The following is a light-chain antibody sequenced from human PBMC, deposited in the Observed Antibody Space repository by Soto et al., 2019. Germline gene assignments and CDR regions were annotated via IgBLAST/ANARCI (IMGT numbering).Light chain of an antibody. V-gene: IGLV1-44*01. CDR1: SSNIAITN. CDR3: AAWDDSLDGVI. Sequence: QSVLTQPPSASGTPGQRVTISCSGTSSNIAITNFNCYQQLPGTAPTLLIFINNHRPSGVPDRFSGSKSGTSASLAISGLQSEDEADYYCAAWDDSLDGVIFGGGTKLTVL. J-gene: IGLJ2*01. CDR2: INN.